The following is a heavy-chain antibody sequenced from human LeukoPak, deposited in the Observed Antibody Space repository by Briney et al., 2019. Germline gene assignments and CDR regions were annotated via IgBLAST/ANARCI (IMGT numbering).Heavy chain of an antibody. D-gene: IGHD3-16*01. Sequence: GETLRLSCAASGFTFSSHGMNWVRQAPGKGLEWVSGISGSGGNTYYADSVKGRFTISRDNSKNTLYLQMNSLRADDTAVYYCAKDDNYIRFLSWGQGTLVTVSS. V-gene: IGHV3-23*01. J-gene: IGHJ5*02. CDR2: ISGSGGNT. CDR1: GFTFSSHG. CDR3: AKDDNYIRFLS.